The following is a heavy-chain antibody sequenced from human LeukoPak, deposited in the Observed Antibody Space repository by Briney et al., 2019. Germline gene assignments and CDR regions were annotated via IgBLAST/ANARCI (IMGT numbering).Heavy chain of an antibody. Sequence: GRSLRLSCAASGFTFDDYAMHWVRQAPGKSLEWVSGISWNSGSIGYADSVKGRFTISRDNAKNSLYLQMNSLRAEDMALYYCAKVGYTYAFDIWGQGTMVTVSS. CDR3: AKVGYTYAFDI. V-gene: IGHV3-9*03. D-gene: IGHD5-24*01. J-gene: IGHJ3*02. CDR1: GFTFDDYA. CDR2: ISWNSGSI.